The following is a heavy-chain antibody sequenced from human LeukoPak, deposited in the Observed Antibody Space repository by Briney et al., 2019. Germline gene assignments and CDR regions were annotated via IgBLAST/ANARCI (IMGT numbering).Heavy chain of an antibody. J-gene: IGHJ4*02. Sequence: GGSLRLSCAASGFTVNSYAMSWVRQAPGKGLEWVSAISGSGGSTYYADSVKGRFTISRDNSKNTLYLQMNSLRAEDTAAYYCAKAQYYYDSSGQYFDYWGQGTLVTVSS. CDR2: ISGSGGST. V-gene: IGHV3-23*01. D-gene: IGHD3-22*01. CDR3: AKAQYYYDSSGQYFDY. CDR1: GFTVNSYA.